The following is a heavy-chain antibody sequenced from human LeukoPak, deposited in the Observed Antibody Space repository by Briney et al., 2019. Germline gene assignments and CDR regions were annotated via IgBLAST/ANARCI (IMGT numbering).Heavy chain of an antibody. CDR2: ISYDGSNK. V-gene: IGHV3-30*04. J-gene: IGHJ4*02. Sequence: GGSLRLSCAASGFTFSSYAMHWVRQASGKGLEWVAVISYDGSNKYYADSVKGRFTISRDNSKNTLYLQMNSLRAEDTAVYYCARDSKEYYFDYWGQGTLVTVSS. CDR1: GFTFSSYA. CDR3: ARDSKEYYFDY.